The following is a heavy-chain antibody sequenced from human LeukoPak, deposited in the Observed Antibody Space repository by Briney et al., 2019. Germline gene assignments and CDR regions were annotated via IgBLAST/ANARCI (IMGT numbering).Heavy chain of an antibody. V-gene: IGHV1-69*06. J-gene: IGHJ1*01. Sequence: SVKVSCKASRGTFSSYAISWVRQAPGQGLEWMGGIIPIFGTANYAQKFQGRVTITADKSTSTAYMELGSLRSEDTAVYYCASHCSSTSCDAPAEYFQHWGQGTLVTVSS. CDR1: RGTFSSYA. CDR3: ASHCSSTSCDAPAEYFQH. CDR2: IIPIFGTA. D-gene: IGHD2-2*01.